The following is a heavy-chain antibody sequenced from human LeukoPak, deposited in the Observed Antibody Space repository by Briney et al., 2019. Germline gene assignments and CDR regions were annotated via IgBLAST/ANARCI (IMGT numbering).Heavy chain of an antibody. J-gene: IGHJ4*02. V-gene: IGHV4-61*08. CDR2: IYYSGST. D-gene: IGHD6-13*01. Sequence: SETLSLTCTVSGDSVASGGYYWNWIRQPPGKGLEWIGYIYYSGSTNYNPSLKSRVTVSVDTSKNQFSLKLSSVTAADTAVYYCARRSSSGSWYFFDYWGQGTLVTVSS. CDR1: GDSVASGGYY. CDR3: ARRSSSGSWYFFDY.